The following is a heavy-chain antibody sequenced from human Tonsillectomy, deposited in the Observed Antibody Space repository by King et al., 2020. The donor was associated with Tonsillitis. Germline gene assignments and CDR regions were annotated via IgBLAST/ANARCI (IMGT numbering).Heavy chain of an antibody. CDR3: ARVTYDILTGYYIDYFDY. D-gene: IGHD3-9*01. CDR1: GFAFRKYT. J-gene: IGHJ4*02. CDR2: ISSGSSYI. Sequence: DVQLVESGGGLVKPGGSLRLSCAASGFAFRKYTMHWVRQAPGKGLEWVSSISSGSSYINYADSLRGRFTISRDNAKNSLYLQMNSLRAEDTAVYYCARVTYDILTGYYIDYFDYWGQGTLVTVSS. V-gene: IGHV3-21*01.